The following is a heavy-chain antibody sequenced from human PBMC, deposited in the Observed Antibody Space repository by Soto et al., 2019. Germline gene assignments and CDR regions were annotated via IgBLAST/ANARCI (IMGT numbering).Heavy chain of an antibody. CDR3: ATQHYYYYYMDV. CDR1: GYTLTELS. Sequence: EASVKVSCKVSGYTLTELSMHWVRQAPGKGLEWMGGFDPEDGETIYAQKFQGRVTMTEDTSTDTAYMELSSLRSEDTAVYYCATQHYYYYYMDVWGKGTTVTVSS. CDR2: FDPEDGET. J-gene: IGHJ6*03. V-gene: IGHV1-24*01.